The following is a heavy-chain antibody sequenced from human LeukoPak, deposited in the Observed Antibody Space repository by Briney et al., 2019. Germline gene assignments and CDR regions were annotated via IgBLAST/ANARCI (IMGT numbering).Heavy chain of an antibody. J-gene: IGHJ4*02. CDR3: ARGIYRVRGLVGGFDY. D-gene: IGHD3-10*01. CDR1: GGSISSYY. V-gene: IGHV4-59*01. CDR2: IYYSGST. Sequence: PSETLSLTCTVSGGSISSYYWSWIRQPPGKGLEWIGYIYYSGSTNYNPSLKSRVTISVDTSKNQFSLKLSSVTAADTAVYYCARGIYRVRGLVGGFDYWGQGTLVPVSS.